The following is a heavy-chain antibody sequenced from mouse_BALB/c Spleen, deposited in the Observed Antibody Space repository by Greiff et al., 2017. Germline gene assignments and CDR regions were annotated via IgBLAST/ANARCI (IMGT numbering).Heavy chain of an antibody. CDR3: ARRMVTTDYYAMDY. J-gene: IGHJ4*01. D-gene: IGHD2-2*01. CDR1: GFTFSSYA. CDR2: ISSGGSYT. Sequence: EVMLVESGGGLVKPGGSLKLSCAASGFTFSSYAMSWVRQSPEKRLEWVAEISSGGSYTYYPDTVTGRFTISRDNAKNTLYLEMSSLRSEDTAMYYCARRMVTTDYYAMDYWGQGTSVTVSS. V-gene: IGHV5-9-4*01.